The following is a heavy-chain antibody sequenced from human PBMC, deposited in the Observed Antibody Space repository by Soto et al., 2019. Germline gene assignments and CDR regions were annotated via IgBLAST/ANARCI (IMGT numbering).Heavy chain of an antibody. CDR1: GFTVSTYG. J-gene: IGHJ4*02. CDR2: ISRDGGTK. V-gene: IGHV3-30*03. D-gene: IGHD2-8*02. Sequence: QVQLVESGGGVVQPGRSLRLSCAASGFTVSTYGMHWVRQAPGQVLEGVAVISRDGGTKYYADSVKGRFTISRDNSRNTLFLEMNGLRGDDMGVYYCTGEVASGYWGQGTLVTVSS. CDR3: TGEVASGY.